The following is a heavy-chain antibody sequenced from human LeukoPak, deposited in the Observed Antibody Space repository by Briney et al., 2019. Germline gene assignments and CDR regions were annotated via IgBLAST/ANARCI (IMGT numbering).Heavy chain of an antibody. CDR2: INHSGST. D-gene: IGHD2-15*01. J-gene: IGHJ3*02. CDR3: ARRVVVATYDAFDI. V-gene: IGHV4-34*01. Sequence: PSETLSLSCAVYGGSFSGYYWSWIRQPPGKGLEWIGEINHSGSTNYNPSLKSRVTISVDTSKNQFSLKLSSVTAADTAVYYCARRVVVATYDAFDIWGQGTMVTVSS. CDR1: GGSFSGYY.